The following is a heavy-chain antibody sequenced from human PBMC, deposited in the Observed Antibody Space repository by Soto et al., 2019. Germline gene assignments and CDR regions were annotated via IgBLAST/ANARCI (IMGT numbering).Heavy chain of an antibody. J-gene: IGHJ4*02. V-gene: IGHV4-39*01. Sequence: PSETLSLTCTVSGGSISGSYYYWGWLRQSPGRGPEWIGSVFYTGFTSYNPSLESRVSVSVDTSKNQFSLKVSAVTAADTAVYYCASSQKGYNWNYFDHWGQGALVTVSS. CDR1: GGSISGSYYY. D-gene: IGHD1-20*01. CDR2: VFYTGFT. CDR3: ASSQKGYNWNYFDH.